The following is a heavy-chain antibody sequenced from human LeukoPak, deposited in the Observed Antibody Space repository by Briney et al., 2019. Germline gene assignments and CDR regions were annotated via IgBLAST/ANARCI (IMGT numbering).Heavy chain of an antibody. D-gene: IGHD1-1*01. CDR2: ISSSSSTI. Sequence: GGSLRLSCAASGFTFSSYSMNWVRQAPGKGLEWVSYISSSSSTIYYADSVKGRFTISRDNAKNSLYLQMNSLRAEDTAVYYCARRLQLERLDPWGQGTLVTVSS. V-gene: IGHV3-48*04. CDR1: GFTFSSYS. J-gene: IGHJ5*02. CDR3: ARRLQLERLDP.